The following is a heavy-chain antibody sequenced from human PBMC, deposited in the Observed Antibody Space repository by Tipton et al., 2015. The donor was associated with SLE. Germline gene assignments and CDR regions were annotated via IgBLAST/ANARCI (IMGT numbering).Heavy chain of an antibody. CDR2: IWYDGSNK. V-gene: IGHV3-33*01. CDR1: GFTFSSYG. CDR3: ARGRGSSASAFDI. J-gene: IGHJ3*02. Sequence: SLRLSCAASGFTFSSYGMHWVRQAPGKGLEWVAVIWYDGSNKYYADSVKGRFTISRDNSKNTLYLQMNSLRAEDTAVYYCARGRGSSASAFDIWGQGTMVTVSS. D-gene: IGHD6-6*01.